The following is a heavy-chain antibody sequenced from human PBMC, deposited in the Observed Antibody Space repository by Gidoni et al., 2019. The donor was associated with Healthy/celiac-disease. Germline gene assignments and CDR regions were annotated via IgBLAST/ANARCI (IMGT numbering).Heavy chain of an antibody. Sequence: EVQLVESGGGLVKPGGSLRLSCAASGFPFRSYSMNWVRQAPGKGLECVSSISSSSSYIYYADSVKGRFTISRDNAKNSLYLQMNSLRAEDTAVYYCARDGGVATIWTYDYWGQGTLVTVSS. CDR1: GFPFRSYS. J-gene: IGHJ4*02. V-gene: IGHV3-21*01. CDR3: ARDGGVATIWTYDY. D-gene: IGHD5-12*01. CDR2: ISSSSSYI.